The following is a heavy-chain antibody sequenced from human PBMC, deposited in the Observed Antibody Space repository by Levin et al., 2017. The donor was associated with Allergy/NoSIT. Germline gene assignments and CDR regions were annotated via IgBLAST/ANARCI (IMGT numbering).Heavy chain of an antibody. J-gene: IGHJ4*02. CDR3: ARLLWVAHRRVLTTYYHQDDY. D-gene: IGHD3-9*01. CDR1: GASISSSSHY. CDR2: SYSGST. Sequence: SETLSLSCTVSGASISSSSHYWGWIRQSPGKGLEWIGSSYSGSTYYNPSLKGRLTISVDTPKTQFSLNLSSLTAADTAVYYFARLLWVAHRRVLTTYYHQDDYWGKGTLVTVSS. V-gene: IGHV4-39*01.